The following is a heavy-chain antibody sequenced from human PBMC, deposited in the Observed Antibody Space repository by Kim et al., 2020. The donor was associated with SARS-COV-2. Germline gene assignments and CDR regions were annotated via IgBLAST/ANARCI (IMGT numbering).Heavy chain of an antibody. CDR1: GYTFTSYG. V-gene: IGHV1-18*01. Sequence: ASVKVSCKASGYTFTSYGISWVRRAPGQGLEWMGWISAYNGNTNYAQKLQGRVTMTTDTSTSTAYMELRSLRSDDTAVYYCARGRAAGYYDFWSGYPSYYYMDVWGKGTTVTVSS. D-gene: IGHD3-3*01. CDR3: ARGRAAGYYDFWSGYPSYYYMDV. J-gene: IGHJ6*03. CDR2: ISAYNGNT.